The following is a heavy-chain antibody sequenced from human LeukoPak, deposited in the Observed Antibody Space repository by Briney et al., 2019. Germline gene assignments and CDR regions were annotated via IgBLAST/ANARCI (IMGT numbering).Heavy chain of an antibody. Sequence: SGGSLRLSCAASGFTFSNYAMSWVRQAPGKGLEWVSIIYSGGRTYYADSVNGRFTISRDNSKNTLYLQMNSLRAEDTAVYYCARDHIAAAGPMVTDFDYWGQGTLVTVSS. CDR1: GFTFSNYA. V-gene: IGHV3-66*01. CDR3: ARDHIAAAGPMVTDFDY. J-gene: IGHJ4*02. CDR2: IYSGGRT. D-gene: IGHD6-13*01.